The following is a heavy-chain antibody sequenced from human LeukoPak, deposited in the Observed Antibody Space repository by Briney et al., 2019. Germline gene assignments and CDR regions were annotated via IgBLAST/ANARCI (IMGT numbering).Heavy chain of an antibody. CDR2: INHSGST. CDR3: ARGPRWLQLWY. CDR1: GGSFSGYY. J-gene: IGHJ4*02. V-gene: IGHV4-34*01. D-gene: IGHD5-24*01. Sequence: PSETLSLTCAVYGGSFSGYYWSWIRQPPGKGLEWIGEINHSGSTNYNPSLKSRVTISVDTSKNQFSLKLSSVTAADTAVYYCARGPRWLQLWYWGQVTLVTVSS.